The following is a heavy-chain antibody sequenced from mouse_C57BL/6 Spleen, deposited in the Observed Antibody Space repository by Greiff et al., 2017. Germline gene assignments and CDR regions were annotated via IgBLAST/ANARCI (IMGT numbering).Heavy chain of an antibody. D-gene: IGHD1-1*01. CDR1: GYSFTDYN. Sequence: VQLKQSGPELVKPGASVKISCKASGYSFTDYNMNWVKQSTGKSLEWIGVINPNYGTTSYNQKFKGKATLTVDQSSSTAYMQLNSLTSEDSAVYYCARSGSTVRYFDVWGTGTTVTVSS. J-gene: IGHJ1*03. CDR3: ARSGSTVRYFDV. CDR2: INPNYGTT. V-gene: IGHV1-39*01.